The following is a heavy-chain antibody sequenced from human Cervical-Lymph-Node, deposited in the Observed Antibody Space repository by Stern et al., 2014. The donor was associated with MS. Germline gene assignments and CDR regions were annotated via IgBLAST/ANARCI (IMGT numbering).Heavy chain of an antibody. CDR1: GFTFSSYG. Sequence: VQLVESGGGVVQPGRSLRLTWAASGFTFSSYGMHWVRQAPVKGLEWGAVIWYDGSNKYYADSVKGRFTISRDNSKNTLYLQMNSLRAEDTAVYYCARAQRRQRWLQGVGFDYWGQGTLVTVSS. D-gene: IGHD5-24*01. V-gene: IGHV3-33*01. J-gene: IGHJ4*02. CDR3: ARAQRRQRWLQGVGFDY. CDR2: IWYDGSNK.